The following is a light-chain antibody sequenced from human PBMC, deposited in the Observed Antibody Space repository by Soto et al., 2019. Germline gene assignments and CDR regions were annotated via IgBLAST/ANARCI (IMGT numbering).Light chain of an antibody. CDR3: QQYNNWPPYT. CDR1: QSVSSD. V-gene: IGKV3-15*01. CDR2: GAS. J-gene: IGKJ2*01. Sequence: EIVMTQSPATLSVSPGGSATLSCRASQSVSSDLAWYQQKPGQAPRLLIYGASTRATGIPVRFSGSGSGTEFTLTISSLQSEDFAVYYCQQYNNWPPYTFGQGTKLEI.